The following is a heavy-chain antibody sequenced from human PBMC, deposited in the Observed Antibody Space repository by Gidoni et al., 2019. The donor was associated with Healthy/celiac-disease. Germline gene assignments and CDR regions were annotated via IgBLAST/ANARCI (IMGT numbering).Heavy chain of an antibody. CDR3: ASLVPAAIGHPFDAFDI. Sequence: EVQLVESGGGLVKPGGSLRLSCAASGFTFSSYSMNWVRQAPGKGLEWVSSISSSSSYIYYADSVKGRFTISRDNAKNSLYLQMNSLRAEDTAVYYCASLVPAAIGHPFDAFDIWGQGTMVTVSS. V-gene: IGHV3-21*01. D-gene: IGHD2-2*02. CDR1: GFTFSSYS. J-gene: IGHJ3*02. CDR2: ISSSSSYI.